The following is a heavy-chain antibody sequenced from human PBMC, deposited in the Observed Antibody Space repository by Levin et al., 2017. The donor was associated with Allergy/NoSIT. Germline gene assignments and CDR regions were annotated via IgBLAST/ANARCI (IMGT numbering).Heavy chain of an antibody. Sequence: MTSETLSLTCTVSGGSISDDSYYWAWVRQPPGKGLEWVGSIYYDGSAYYNPSLKTRLTISVDTSKNQFSLRVNSVTAADTAVYYCAGEPNSPYYYHYGLDVWGPGTTVTVS. CDR3: AGEPNSPYYYHYGLDV. CDR1: GGSISDDSYY. J-gene: IGHJ6*02. V-gene: IGHV4-39*07. CDR2: IYYDGSA. D-gene: IGHD2/OR15-2a*01.